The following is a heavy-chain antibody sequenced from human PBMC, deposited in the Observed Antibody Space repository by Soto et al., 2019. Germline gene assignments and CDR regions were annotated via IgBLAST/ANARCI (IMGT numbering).Heavy chain of an antibody. CDR2: INTDGTTT. Sequence: EVQLVESGGGSGQPGGSLSLSCAASGFTFSSYWIHWVRQVPGKGLVWVSRINTDGTTTNYADSVKGRFTISRDNAKNKVYLRINSLRAEDTAVYYCARGGFRQWLLDHWGQGTLVTVSS. D-gene: IGHD6-19*01. V-gene: IGHV3-74*01. J-gene: IGHJ5*02. CDR3: ARGGFRQWLLDH. CDR1: GFTFSSYW.